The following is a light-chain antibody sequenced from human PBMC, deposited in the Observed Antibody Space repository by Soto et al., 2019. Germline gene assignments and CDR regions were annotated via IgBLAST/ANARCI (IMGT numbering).Light chain of an antibody. CDR1: SSDVGGYNY. CDR2: DVS. V-gene: IGLV2-11*01. Sequence: QSVLTQPRSVSGSPGQSVTISCTGTSSDVGGYNYVSWYQQHPGKAPKLMIYDVSKRPSGVPDRFSGSKSDNTASLTISGLQAEDEADYYCCSYAGSYVFGTGTKLTVL. J-gene: IGLJ1*01. CDR3: CSYAGSYV.